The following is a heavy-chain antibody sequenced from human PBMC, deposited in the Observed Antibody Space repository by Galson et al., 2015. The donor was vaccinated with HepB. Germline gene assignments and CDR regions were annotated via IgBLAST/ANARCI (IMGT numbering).Heavy chain of an antibody. V-gene: IGHV1-18*01. J-gene: IGHJ4*02. D-gene: IGHD3-10*01. Sequence: SVKVSCKASGYDFESDGLSWVRQAPGQRPEWMGWTNGRNTNVVQQFQGRFDMTTDTSTFTVSIDLRSLKSDDTAVYSCARHRGWGHFDSGGQGTLVIGSS. CDR1: GYDFESDG. CDR3: ARHRGWGHFDS. CDR2: TNGRNT.